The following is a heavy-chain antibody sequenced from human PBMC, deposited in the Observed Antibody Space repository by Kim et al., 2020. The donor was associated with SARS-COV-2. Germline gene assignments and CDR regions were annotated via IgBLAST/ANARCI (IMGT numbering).Heavy chain of an antibody. J-gene: IGHJ4*02. CDR1: GFTFHDYA. CDR3: AKDINRGEASAGTS. Sequence: GGSLRLSCAASGFTFHDYAMHWVRQAPGKGLEWVSFISGDGSRRDYGDSVKGRFTISRDNSKNSLYLQLNSLRTEDTALYYCAKDINRGEASAGTSWGQGTLVTVS. D-gene: IGHD6-13*01. V-gene: IGHV3-43*02. CDR2: ISGDGSRR.